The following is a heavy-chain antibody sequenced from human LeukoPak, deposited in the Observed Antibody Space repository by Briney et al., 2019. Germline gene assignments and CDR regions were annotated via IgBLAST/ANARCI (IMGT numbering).Heavy chain of an antibody. V-gene: IGHV1-3*01. CDR1: GYTFTSYA. CDR3: ARHYYGSGSYLGPFDY. CDR2: INAGNGNT. J-gene: IGHJ4*02. Sequence: ASVKVSCKASGYTFTSYAMHWVRQAPGQRLEWMGWINAGNGNTKYSQKFQGRVTITADESTSTAYMELSSLRSEDTAVYYCARHYYGSGSYLGPFDYWGQGTLVTVSS. D-gene: IGHD3-10*01.